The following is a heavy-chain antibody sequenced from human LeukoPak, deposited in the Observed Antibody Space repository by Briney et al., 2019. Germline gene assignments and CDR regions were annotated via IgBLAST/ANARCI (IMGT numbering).Heavy chain of an antibody. J-gene: IGHJ3*02. CDR2: IRYDGSNK. CDR3: AKDSDYYASRIRAAFDI. V-gene: IGHV3-30*02. CDR1: GFTFSSYG. D-gene: IGHD3-22*01. Sequence: GRSLRLSCAASGFTFSSYGMHWVRQAPGKGLEWVAFIRYDGSNKYYADSVKGRFTISRDNSKNTLYLRMNSLRAEDTAVYYCAKDSDYYASRIRAAFDIWGQGTMVTVSS.